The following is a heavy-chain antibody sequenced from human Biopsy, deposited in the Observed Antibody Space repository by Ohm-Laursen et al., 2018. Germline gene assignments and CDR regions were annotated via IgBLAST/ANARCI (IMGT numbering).Heavy chain of an antibody. CDR1: RFTFEDYA. Sequence: SLRLSCAASRFTFEDYAMHWVRLTPGKGLEWVSGIDWNRGSIAYGDSVKGRFTISRDNGKDFLYLQMSSLRVEDTALYFCAKDKGAHINYGDLYYFDSWGPGTMVTVSA. V-gene: IGHV3-9*01. CDR2: IDWNRGSI. D-gene: IGHD3-10*01. J-gene: IGHJ4*02. CDR3: AKDKGAHINYGDLYYFDS.